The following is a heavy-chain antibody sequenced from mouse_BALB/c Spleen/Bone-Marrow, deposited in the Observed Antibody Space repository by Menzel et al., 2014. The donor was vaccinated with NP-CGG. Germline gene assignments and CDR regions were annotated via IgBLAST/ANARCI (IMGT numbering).Heavy chain of an antibody. J-gene: IGHJ3*01. CDR3: ANWAY. Sequence: EVQLVESGGGLVKPGASLKLSCAASGFTFSDYYMYWVRQTPEKRLEWVATISDGGSYTYYPDSVKGRFTISRDNAKNNLYLQMSSLKSEDTAMYYCANWAYWGQGTLVTVSA. V-gene: IGHV5-4*02. D-gene: IGHD4-1*01. CDR2: ISDGGSYT. CDR1: GFTFSDYY.